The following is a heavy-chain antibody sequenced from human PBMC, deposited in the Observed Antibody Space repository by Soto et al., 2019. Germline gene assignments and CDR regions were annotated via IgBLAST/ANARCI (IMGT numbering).Heavy chain of an antibody. CDR3: ARDRALGGEAFDI. CDR2: INPSGGST. J-gene: IGHJ3*02. CDR1: GYTFTSYY. V-gene: IGHV1-46*01. Sequence: GASVKVSCKASGYTFTSYYMHWVRQAPGQGLEWMGIINPSGGSTSYAQKLQGRVTMTRDTSTSTVYMEMRSLRSDDTAVYYCARDRALGGEAFDIWGQGTLVTVSS.